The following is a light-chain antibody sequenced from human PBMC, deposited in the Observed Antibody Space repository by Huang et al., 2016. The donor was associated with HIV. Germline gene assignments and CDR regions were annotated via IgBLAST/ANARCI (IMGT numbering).Light chain of an antibody. CDR1: QSVSSN. V-gene: IGKV3-15*01. Sequence: EIVMTQSPVTLSVSPGERATLSCRASQSVSSNLAWYQQKPGQAPRLLIYGASTRATGVPARCSGGGSGTEFTLTISSLQSEDFALYYCQQYNNWPPITFGQGTRLEIK. CDR3: QQYNNWPPIT. J-gene: IGKJ5*01. CDR2: GAS.